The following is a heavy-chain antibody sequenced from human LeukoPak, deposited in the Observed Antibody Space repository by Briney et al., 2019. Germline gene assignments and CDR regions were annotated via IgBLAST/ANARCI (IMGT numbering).Heavy chain of an antibody. Sequence: GASVEVSCKASGYTFTGYYMHWVRQAPGQGLEWMGRINPNSGGTNYAQKFQGRVTMTRDTSISTAYMELSRLRSDDTAVYYCARPSSSSGSHRFDPWGQGTLVTVSS. CDR3: ARPSSSSGSHRFDP. J-gene: IGHJ5*02. V-gene: IGHV1-2*06. CDR2: INPNSGGT. D-gene: IGHD3-10*01. CDR1: GYTFTGYY.